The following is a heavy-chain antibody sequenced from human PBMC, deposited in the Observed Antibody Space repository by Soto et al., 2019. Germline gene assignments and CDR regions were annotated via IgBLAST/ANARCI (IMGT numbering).Heavy chain of an antibody. CDR3: ARVVATVAGPYGMDV. D-gene: IGHD6-19*01. CDR1: GYTFTSYV. CDR2: ISAYNGNT. J-gene: IGHJ6*02. Sequence: QVQLVQSGAEVKKPGASVKVSCRASGYTFTSYVISWVRQAPGQGLEWMGWISAYNGNTNFAQKLQGRVTMTTDTSTSTTYMELRGLRSDDTAVYYCARVVATVAGPYGMDVWGQGTTVTVSS. V-gene: IGHV1-18*01.